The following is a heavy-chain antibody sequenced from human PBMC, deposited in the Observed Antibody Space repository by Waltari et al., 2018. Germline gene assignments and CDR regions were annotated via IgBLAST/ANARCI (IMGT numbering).Heavy chain of an antibody. CDR2: LVVVVVS. CDR3: AREWGVMIGTAGFYFDY. J-gene: IGHJ4*02. D-gene: IGHD2-21*02. Sequence: EVQLVGSGGGLVKPGGSLRLSCAASGFTFGSSTLNWVRRLQGRGWSGSHALVVVVVSYYADSVKGRFTISRDNVNNSLYLQMNSLRVEDTAMYYCAREWGVMIGTAGFYFDYWAQGALVTVFS. V-gene: IGHV3-21*01. CDR1: GFTFGSST.